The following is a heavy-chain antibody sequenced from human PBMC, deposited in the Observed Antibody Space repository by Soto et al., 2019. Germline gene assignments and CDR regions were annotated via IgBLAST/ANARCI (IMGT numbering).Heavy chain of an antibody. V-gene: IGHV3-33*01. CDR1: GFTFSSYG. CDR3: ARDWRFGELPHYYMDV. Sequence: GGSLRLSCAASGFTFSSYGMHWVRQAPGKGLEWVAVIWYDGSNKYYADSVKGRFTISRDNSKNTLYLQMNSLRAEDTAVYYCARDWRFGELPHYYMDVWGKGTTVTVSS. CDR2: IWYDGSNK. J-gene: IGHJ6*03. D-gene: IGHD3-10*01.